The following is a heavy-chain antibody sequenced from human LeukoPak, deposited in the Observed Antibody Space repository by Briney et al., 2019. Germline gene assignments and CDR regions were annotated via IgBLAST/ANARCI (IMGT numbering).Heavy chain of an antibody. Sequence: GGSLRLSCGASGFIFSSYGMHWVRQAPGKGLEWVAFIRYGGSNKYYADSVKGRFTISRDNSKNTLYLQMNSLRAEDTAVYYCAVANIRSPFDYWGQGTLVTVSS. D-gene: IGHD2-21*01. J-gene: IGHJ4*02. V-gene: IGHV3-30*02. CDR3: AVANIRSPFDY. CDR2: IRYGGSNK. CDR1: GFIFSSYG.